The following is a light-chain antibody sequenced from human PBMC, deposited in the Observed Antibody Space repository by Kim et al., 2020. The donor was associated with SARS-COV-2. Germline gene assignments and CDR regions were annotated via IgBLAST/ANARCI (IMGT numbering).Light chain of an antibody. Sequence: SASVGYRVTIPCRASQAITNDLGWYHHKAGKAPKLLIYAASNLHSWLPSRFSGSRSGTHFTLSIDSLQPEDFATYYCLQNYNYPPTFGQGTKLEI. J-gene: IGKJ2*01. CDR3: LQNYNYPPT. CDR2: AAS. V-gene: IGKV1-6*01. CDR1: QAITND.